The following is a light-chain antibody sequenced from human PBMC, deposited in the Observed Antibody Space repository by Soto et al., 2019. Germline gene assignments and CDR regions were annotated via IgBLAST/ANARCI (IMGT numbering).Light chain of an antibody. V-gene: IGKV1-5*03. Sequence: DIQMTQSPSTLSASVGVRVTITCRASQSISSWLAWYQQKPGKAPKLMIYKASSLESGVPSRFSGSGSGTEFTLTISNLQPDDFATYYCLQYNSYWYTFGQGTRLEIK. J-gene: IGKJ5*01. CDR3: LQYNSYWYT. CDR2: KAS. CDR1: QSISSW.